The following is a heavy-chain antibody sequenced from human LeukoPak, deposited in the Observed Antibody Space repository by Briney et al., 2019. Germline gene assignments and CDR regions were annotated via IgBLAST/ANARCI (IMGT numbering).Heavy chain of an antibody. V-gene: IGHV4-59*01. J-gene: IGHJ4*02. CDR2: IYYSGTT. CDR1: GGSISSSY. D-gene: IGHD6-13*01. CDR3: ARGVYIAAAQYSY. Sequence: SETLSLTCTVSGGSISSSYWSWIRQPPGKGLEWIGYIYYSGTTTFNPSLKSRVTISVDTSKNQFSLKLSSVTAADTAVYYCARGVYIAAAQYSYWGQGTLVTVSS.